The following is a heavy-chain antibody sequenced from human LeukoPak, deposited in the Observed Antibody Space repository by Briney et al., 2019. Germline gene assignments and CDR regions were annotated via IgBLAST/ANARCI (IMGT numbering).Heavy chain of an antibody. D-gene: IGHD2-2*01. V-gene: IGHV1-24*01. CDR2: FDPEDGET. CDR1: GYTLTELS. J-gene: IGHJ4*02. CDR3: ATGYCSSTSCYHWLKR. Sequence: ASVKVSCKVSGYTLTELSMHWVRQAPGKGLEWMGGFDPEDGETIYAQKFQGRVTMTEDTSTDTAYMELSSLRSEDTAVYYCATGYCSSTSCYHWLKRRGQGTLVTVSS.